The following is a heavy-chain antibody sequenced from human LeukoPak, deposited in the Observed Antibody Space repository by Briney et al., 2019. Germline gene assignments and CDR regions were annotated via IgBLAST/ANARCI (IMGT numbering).Heavy chain of an antibody. D-gene: IGHD2-15*01. V-gene: IGHV4-34*01. J-gene: IGHJ5*02. CDR1: GGSFSGYY. CDR3: ATLEPLYCSGGSCFYGIP. Sequence: SETLSLTCAVYGGSFSGYYWSWIRQPPGKGLEGIGEINHSGSTNYNPSLKSRVTISVDTSKNHFSLNLSSVTAADTAVYYCATLEPLYCSGGSCFYGIPGGQGTLVTVSS. CDR2: INHSGST.